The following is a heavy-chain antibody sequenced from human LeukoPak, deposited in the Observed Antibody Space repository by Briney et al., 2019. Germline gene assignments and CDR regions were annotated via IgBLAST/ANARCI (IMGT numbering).Heavy chain of an antibody. D-gene: IGHD3-3*01. CDR3: ARGGNTTFGVVDY. CDR2: INPSSGDS. Sequence: GASVKVSCKASGYAFTGHYMHWVRQAPGQGLVWMGWINPSSGDSNYAQNFQGRVTMTRDTSISTAYMELRRLRFDDTAVYYCARGGNTTFGVVDYWGQGTLVTVSS. J-gene: IGHJ4*02. V-gene: IGHV1-2*02. CDR1: GYAFTGHY.